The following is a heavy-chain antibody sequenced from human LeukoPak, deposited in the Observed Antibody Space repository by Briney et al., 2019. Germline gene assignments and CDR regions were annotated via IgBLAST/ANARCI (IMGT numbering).Heavy chain of an antibody. Sequence: PGGSLRLSCAASGFTFSSYAMSWVRQAPGKGLEWVSAISGSGGSTYYADSVKGRFTISRDNSKNTLYLQMNSLRAEDTAVYYCAKEKAAMVLYYYGMDVWGQGTTVTVSS. V-gene: IGHV3-23*01. D-gene: IGHD5-18*01. CDR1: GFTFSSYA. CDR2: ISGSGGST. CDR3: AKEKAAMVLYYYGMDV. J-gene: IGHJ6*02.